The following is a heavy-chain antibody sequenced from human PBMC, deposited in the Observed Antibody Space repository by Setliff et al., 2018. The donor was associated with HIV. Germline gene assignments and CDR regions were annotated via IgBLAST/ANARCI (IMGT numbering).Heavy chain of an antibody. V-gene: IGHV1-18*01. CDR1: GYTFTDYY. D-gene: IGHD2-15*01. J-gene: IGHJ3*02. CDR3: ARLASGGWPLEVFDI. CDR2: ISAYNGNT. Sequence: ASVKVPCKTSGYTFTDYYIHWVRQAPGQGLEWMGWISAYNGNTNYAQKVQGRITMTTDASTSTVDMELRSLTSDDTAVYYCARLASGGWPLEVFDIWGQGTMVTVSS.